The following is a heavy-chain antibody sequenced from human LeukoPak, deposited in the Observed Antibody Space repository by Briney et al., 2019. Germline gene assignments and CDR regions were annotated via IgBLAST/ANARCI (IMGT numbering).Heavy chain of an antibody. CDR2: ITGSGSII. CDR1: GFTFISSE. V-gene: IGHV3-48*03. J-gene: IGHJ6*02. Sequence: GGSLRLSCAASGFTFISSEMNWVRQAPGRGLEWISYITGSGSIIYYADSVKGRFTISRDNAKNSLYLQMNSLRAEDTAVYYCARSYYYHGMDVWGQGTTVTVSS. CDR3: ARSYYYHGMDV.